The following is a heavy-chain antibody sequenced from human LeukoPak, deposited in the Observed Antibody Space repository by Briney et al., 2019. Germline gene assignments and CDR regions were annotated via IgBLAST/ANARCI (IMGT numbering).Heavy chain of an antibody. J-gene: IGHJ4*02. CDR2: ISSNGVTT. D-gene: IGHD3-10*01. V-gene: IGHV3-23*01. CDR3: AKEVSRGAYSDH. Sequence: GGSLRLSCAASGFTFSSYSMNWVRQAPGKGLEWVSAISSNGVTTYYADSVRGRFTISRDNSENTLHLQMNSLRAEDTAIYYCAKEVSRGAYSDHWGQGTLVTVSS. CDR1: GFTFSSYS.